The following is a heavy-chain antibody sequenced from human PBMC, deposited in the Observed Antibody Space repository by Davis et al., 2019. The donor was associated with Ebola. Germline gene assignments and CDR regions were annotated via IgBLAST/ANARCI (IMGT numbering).Heavy chain of an antibody. Sequence: MPGGSLRLSCAVYGGSFSGYYWSWIRQPPGKGLEWIGEINHSGSTNYNPSLKSRVTISVDTSKNQFSLKLSSVTAADTAVYYCAREKPYGSGVYYYYGMDVWGQGTTVTVSS. CDR2: INHSGST. CDR1: GGSFSGYY. CDR3: AREKPYGSGVYYYYGMDV. J-gene: IGHJ6*02. V-gene: IGHV4-34*01. D-gene: IGHD3-10*01.